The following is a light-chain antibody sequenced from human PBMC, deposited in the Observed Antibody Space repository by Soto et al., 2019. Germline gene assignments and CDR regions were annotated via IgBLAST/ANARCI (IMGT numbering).Light chain of an antibody. V-gene: IGKV1-39*01. CDR3: QQSFNNPT. CDR1: QSIAGY. J-gene: IGKJ3*01. CDR2: STS. Sequence: DIQMTQSPSSLSASVGDRVTIACRASQSIAGYLNWYRQKPGKAPELLIYSTSNLHCGVTPRFSGSGSGADFNLTISSLQPEDFATYFCQQSFNNPTFGPGTKVDVK.